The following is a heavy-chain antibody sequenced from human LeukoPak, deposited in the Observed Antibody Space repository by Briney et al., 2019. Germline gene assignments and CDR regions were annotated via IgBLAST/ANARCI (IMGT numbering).Heavy chain of an antibody. CDR3: AKDVAAAGTLRTYVY. D-gene: IGHD6-13*01. CDR1: GFTFSNAW. Sequence: GGSLRLSCAASGFTFSNAWMSWVRQAPGKGLEWVGRIKSKTDGGTTDYAAPVKGRFTISRDDSKNTLYLQMNSLRAEDTAVYYCAKDVAAAGTLRTYVYWGQGTLVTVSS. CDR2: IKSKTDGGTT. V-gene: IGHV3-15*01. J-gene: IGHJ4*02.